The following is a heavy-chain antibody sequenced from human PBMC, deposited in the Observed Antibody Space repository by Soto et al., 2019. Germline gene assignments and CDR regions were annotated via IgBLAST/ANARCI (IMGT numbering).Heavy chain of an antibody. D-gene: IGHD1-1*01. CDR3: ARGNLEYFDY. CDR1: GFTFSSYS. Sequence: GGSVRLSCAASGFTFSSYSMNWVRQAPGKGLEWVSSISSSSSYIYYADSVKGRFTISRDNAKNSLYLQMNSLRAEDTAVYCCARGNLEYFDYWGQGTLVTVSS. J-gene: IGHJ4*02. V-gene: IGHV3-21*01. CDR2: ISSSSSYI.